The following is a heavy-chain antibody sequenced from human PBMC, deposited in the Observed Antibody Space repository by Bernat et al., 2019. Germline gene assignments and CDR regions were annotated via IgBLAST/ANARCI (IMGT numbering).Heavy chain of an antibody. CDR1: GGTFSSYA. Sequence: QVQLVQSGAEVKKPGSSVKVSCKASGGTFSSYAISWVRQAPGQGLEWMGRIIPILGIANYAQKFQGRVTITADKSTSTAYMELSSLRSEDTAVYYCARRSWAYCGGDCPGEAEFFQHWGQGTLVTVSS. CDR2: IIPILGIA. D-gene: IGHD2-21*02. CDR3: ARRSWAYCGGDCPGEAEFFQH. J-gene: IGHJ1*01. V-gene: IGHV1-69*04.